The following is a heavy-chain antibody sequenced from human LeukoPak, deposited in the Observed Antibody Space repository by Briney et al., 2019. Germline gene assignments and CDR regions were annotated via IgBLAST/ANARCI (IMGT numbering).Heavy chain of an antibody. Sequence: PGGSLRLSCAASGFTFSSYWIHWVRQAPGEGLVWVSRINSDGSSTTYADSVKGRFTISRDNAKNTVYLQMNSLRAEDTAVYYCARGAYCGGDCPLPNSLYWGQGTLVTLSS. CDR3: ARGAYCGGDCPLPNSLY. CDR1: GFTFSSYW. CDR2: INSDGSST. V-gene: IGHV3-74*01. D-gene: IGHD2-21*01. J-gene: IGHJ4*02.